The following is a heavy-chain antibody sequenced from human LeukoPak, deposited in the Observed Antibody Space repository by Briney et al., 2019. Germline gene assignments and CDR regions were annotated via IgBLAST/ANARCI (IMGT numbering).Heavy chain of an antibody. J-gene: IGHJ4*02. CDR2: IRSKRNNYAT. CDR1: GFSFSGSA. Sequence: GGSLKLSCAASGFSFSGSALHWVRQASGKGLEWVGRIRSKRNNYATEYGASVKGRFTIPRDESKNTAYLQMNSLKSEDTAVYYCTRQGEPTALIDHWGQGTLVSVSS. D-gene: IGHD5-18*01. V-gene: IGHV3-73*01. CDR3: TRQGEPTALIDH.